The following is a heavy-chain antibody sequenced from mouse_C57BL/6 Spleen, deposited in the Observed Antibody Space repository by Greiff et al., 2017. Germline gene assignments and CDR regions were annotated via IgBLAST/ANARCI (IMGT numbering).Heavy chain of an antibody. CDR2: INPNNGGT. J-gene: IGHJ4*01. CDR3: ARVGRPLYYAMDY. Sequence: EVQLQQSGPELVKPGASVKISCKASGYTFTDYYMNWVKQSHGKSLEWIGDINPNNGGTSYNQKFKGKATLTVDKSSSTAYMELRSLTSEDSAVYYCARVGRPLYYAMDYWGQGTSVTVSS. CDR1: GYTFTDYY. V-gene: IGHV1-26*01.